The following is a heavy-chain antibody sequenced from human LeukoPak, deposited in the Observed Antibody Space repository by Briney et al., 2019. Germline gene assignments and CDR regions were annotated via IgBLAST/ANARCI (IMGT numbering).Heavy chain of an antibody. CDR3: AKQGAGENYYYYGMDV. Sequence: QPGASLRLSCAASGFTFSSYAMSWVRQAPGKGLEWVSAISGSGGSTYYADSVKGRFTISRDNSKNTLYLQMNSLRAEDTAVYYCAKQGAGENYYYYGMDVWGQGTTVTVSS. D-gene: IGHD1-26*01. CDR2: ISGSGGST. J-gene: IGHJ6*02. V-gene: IGHV3-23*01. CDR1: GFTFSSYA.